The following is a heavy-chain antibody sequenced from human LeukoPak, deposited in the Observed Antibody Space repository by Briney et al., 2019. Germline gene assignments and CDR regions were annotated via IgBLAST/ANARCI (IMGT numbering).Heavy chain of an antibody. CDR3: ARMETYYDSSGYLDY. V-gene: IGHV5-51*01. D-gene: IGHD3-22*01. CDR2: IYPGDSDT. CDR1: GYSFTSYW. Sequence: GESLKISCKGSGYSFTSYWIGWVRQMPGKGLEWMGIIYPGDSDTRYSPSFQGQVIISADKSISTAYLQWSSLKASDTAMYYCARMETYYDSSGYLDYWGQGTLFTVSS. J-gene: IGHJ4*02.